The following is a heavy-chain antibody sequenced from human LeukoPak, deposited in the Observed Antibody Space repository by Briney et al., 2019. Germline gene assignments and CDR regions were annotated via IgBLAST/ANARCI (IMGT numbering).Heavy chain of an antibody. J-gene: IGHJ4*02. D-gene: IGHD3-3*01. CDR3: AKDETNLLYDPLDY. V-gene: IGHV3-23*01. CDR1: GFTFSSYG. Sequence: GGSLRLSCAASGFTFSSYGMSWVRQAPGKGLEWVSAISGSGGSTYYADSVKGRFTISRDNSKNTLYLQMNSLRAEDTAVYYCAKDETNLLYDPLDYWGQGTLVTVSS. CDR2: ISGSGGST.